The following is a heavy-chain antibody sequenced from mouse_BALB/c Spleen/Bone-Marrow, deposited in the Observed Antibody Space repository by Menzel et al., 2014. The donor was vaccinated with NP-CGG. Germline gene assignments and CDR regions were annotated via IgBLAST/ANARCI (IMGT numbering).Heavy chain of an antibody. CDR1: GFTFSSYG. CDR3: ARDYYGSSDY. D-gene: IGHD1-1*01. V-gene: IGHV5-6-3*01. CDR2: INSNGGST. Sequence: EVQRVESGGGLVQPGGSLKLSCAASGFTFSSYGMSWVRQTPDKRLELVATINSNGGSTYYPDSVKGRFTISRDNAKNTLYLQMSGLESEDTAMYYCARDYYGSSDYWGQGTTLTVSS. J-gene: IGHJ2*01.